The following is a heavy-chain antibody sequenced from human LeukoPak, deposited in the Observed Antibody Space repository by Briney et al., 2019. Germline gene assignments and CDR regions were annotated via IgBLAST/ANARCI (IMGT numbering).Heavy chain of an antibody. CDR3: ARDRPYSSSSKGAFDI. V-gene: IGHV3-23*01. CDR2: ISGSGSST. CDR1: GFTFSSYA. Sequence: PGGSLRLSCAASGFTFSSYAMSWVRQAPGKGLEWVSAISGSGSSTSYADSVKGRFTISRDNAKNTLYLQMNSLRAEDTAVYYCARDRPYSSSSKGAFDIWGQGTMVTVSS. D-gene: IGHD6-6*01. J-gene: IGHJ3*02.